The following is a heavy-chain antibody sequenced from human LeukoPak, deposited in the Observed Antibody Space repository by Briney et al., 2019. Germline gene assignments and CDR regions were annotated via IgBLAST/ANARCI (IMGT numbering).Heavy chain of an antibody. CDR1: GGSISSGSYY. CDR2: IYYSGST. V-gene: IGHV4-61*01. Sequence: SQTLSLTCTVSGGSISSGSYYWSWIRQPPGKGLEWIGYIYYSGSTNYNPSLKSRVTISVDTSKNQFSLKLSSVTAADTAVYYCARGYSGYVPFDYWGQGTLVTVSS. J-gene: IGHJ4*02. D-gene: IGHD5-12*01. CDR3: ARGYSGYVPFDY.